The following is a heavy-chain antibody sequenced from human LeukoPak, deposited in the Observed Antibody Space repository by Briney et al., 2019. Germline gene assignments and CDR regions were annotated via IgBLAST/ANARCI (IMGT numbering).Heavy chain of an antibody. V-gene: IGHV4-61*01. Sequence: SETLSLTCAVSGGSIGSSSYYWGWIRQPPGKGLGWIGYIYYSGNTNYNPSLKSRVTISVDTSKNQFSLKLSSVTAADTAVYYCATDNSYGSGSYYTWGQGTLVTVSS. CDR1: GGSIGSSSYY. CDR2: IYYSGNT. J-gene: IGHJ4*02. D-gene: IGHD3-10*01. CDR3: ATDNSYGSGSYYT.